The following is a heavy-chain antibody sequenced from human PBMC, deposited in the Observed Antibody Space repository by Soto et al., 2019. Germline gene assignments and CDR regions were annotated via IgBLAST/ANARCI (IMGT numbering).Heavy chain of an antibody. Sequence: PSETLSLTCTVSGGSISSSSYYWCWIRQPPGKGLEWIGSIYYSGSTYYNPSLKSRVTISVDTSKNQFSLKLSSVTAADTAVYYGARHFGGYCRSDPWGKGTLVTVSS. V-gene: IGHV4-39*01. CDR1: GGSISSSSYY. CDR3: ARHFGGYCRSDP. D-gene: IGHD1-26*01. CDR2: IYYSGST. J-gene: IGHJ5*02.